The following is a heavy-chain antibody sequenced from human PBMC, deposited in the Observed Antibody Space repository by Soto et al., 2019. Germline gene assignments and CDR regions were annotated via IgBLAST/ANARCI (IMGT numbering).Heavy chain of an antibody. CDR2: ISAYNGNT. D-gene: IGHD3-3*01. Sequence: GASVKVSCKASGYTFTSYGISWARQAPGQGLEWMGWISAYNGNTNYAQKLQGRVTMTTDTSTSTAYMELRSLRSDDTAVYYCARGTMLLRFLEWLFEGEDYYYYGMDVWGQGTTVTVSS. CDR1: GYTFTSYG. J-gene: IGHJ6*02. CDR3: ARGTMLLRFLEWLFEGEDYYYYGMDV. V-gene: IGHV1-18*01.